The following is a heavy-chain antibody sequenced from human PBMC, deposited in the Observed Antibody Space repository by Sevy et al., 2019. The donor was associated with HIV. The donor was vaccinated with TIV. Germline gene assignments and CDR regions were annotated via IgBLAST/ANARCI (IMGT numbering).Heavy chain of an antibody. Sequence: GSLRLSCAASGFTVSSNYMSWVRQAPGKGLEWVSVIYSGGSTYYADSVKGRFTISRDNFKNTLYLQMNSLRAEDTAVYYCARGFTIFGVDPGGMDVWGQGTTVTVSS. J-gene: IGHJ6*02. V-gene: IGHV3-53*01. CDR1: GFTVSSNY. D-gene: IGHD3-3*01. CDR3: ARGFTIFGVDPGGMDV. CDR2: IYSGGST.